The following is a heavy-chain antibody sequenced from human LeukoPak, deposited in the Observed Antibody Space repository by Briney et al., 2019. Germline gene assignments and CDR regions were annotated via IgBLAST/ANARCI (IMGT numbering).Heavy chain of an antibody. V-gene: IGHV3-66*01. CDR3: ARGGRTDSGSYPYGMDV. Sequence: GGSLRLSCAASGFSVSRDYVSWVRQAPGEGLEWVSVIYSGATTDYAGSVKGRFTISTDSSKDTFYLQMNSLRDEDTSVYYCARGGRTDSGSYPYGMDVWGQGATVTVSS. CDR1: GFSVSRDY. D-gene: IGHD3-10*01. CDR2: IYSGATT. J-gene: IGHJ6*02.